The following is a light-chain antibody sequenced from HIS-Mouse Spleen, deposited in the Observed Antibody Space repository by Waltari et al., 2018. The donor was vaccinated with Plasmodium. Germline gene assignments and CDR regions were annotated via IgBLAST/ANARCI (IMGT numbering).Light chain of an antibody. CDR3: QQRSNWPSLT. Sequence: EIVLTQSPATLSLSPGERATLSCRASQSVSSYLAWYQQKPCQAPRLLIYDASNRATGIPARFSGSGSVTDFTLTISSLEPEDFAVYYCQQRSNWPSLTFGGGTKVEIK. CDR2: DAS. J-gene: IGKJ4*01. CDR1: QSVSSY. V-gene: IGKV3-11*01.